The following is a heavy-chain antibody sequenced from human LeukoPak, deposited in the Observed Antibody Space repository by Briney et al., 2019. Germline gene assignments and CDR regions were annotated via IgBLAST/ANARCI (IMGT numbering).Heavy chain of an antibody. J-gene: IGHJ4*02. CDR2: ISLTGLT. CDR1: GGSVSSYY. Sequence: SETLSLTCTVSGGSVSSYYWSWIRQPPGQGLEWIGEISLTGLTHYNPSLESRVTVSLDKSKNQLSLNLTSVTAADTAVYYCSRENGAFSPFGYWGQGTLVTVLS. CDR3: SRENGAFSPFGY. D-gene: IGHD2-8*01. V-gene: IGHV4-59*02.